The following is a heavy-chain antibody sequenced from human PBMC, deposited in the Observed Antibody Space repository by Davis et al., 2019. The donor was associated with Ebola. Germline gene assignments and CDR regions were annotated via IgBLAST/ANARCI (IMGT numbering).Heavy chain of an antibody. CDR1: ENSFTSYW. CDR3: AKVRGSSWFHGLDV. V-gene: IGHV5-51*01. CDR2: IYTGDSDT. D-gene: IGHD6-6*01. Sequence: PGGSLRLSCKDSENSFTSYWIGWVRQMPGKGLEWMGIIYTGDSDTRYSPSFRGQVTISADKSTRTAYLQWGSLKASDTAIYYCAKVRGSSWFHGLDVWGQGTAVTVSS. J-gene: IGHJ6*02.